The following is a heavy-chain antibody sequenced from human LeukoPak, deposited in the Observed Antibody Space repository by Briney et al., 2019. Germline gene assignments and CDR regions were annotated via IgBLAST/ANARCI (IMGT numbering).Heavy chain of an antibody. V-gene: IGHV4-31*01. CDR2: ISYTGHT. CDR3: ARTYNLHGGFYMDV. Sequence: SETLSLTCTFSGGFISSGRYYGSWIRQPPGTGLEWIGYISYTGHTNSSPSLKSPVSISGASSKSQFSLKLSSVTAADTAVYYCARTYNLHGGFYMDVWGKGTTVIVS. CDR1: GGFISSGRYY. D-gene: IGHD1-1*01. J-gene: IGHJ6*03.